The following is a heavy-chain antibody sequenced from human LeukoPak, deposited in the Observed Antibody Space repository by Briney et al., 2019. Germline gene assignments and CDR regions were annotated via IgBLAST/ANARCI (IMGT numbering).Heavy chain of an antibody. D-gene: IGHD5-24*01. CDR2: IYYSGST. CDR3: ARGDERWLQFGAFDI. Sequence: SQTLSLTCTVSGGSISSGGYYWSWIRQHPGKGLEWIGYIYYSGSTYYNPSLKSRVTISVDTSKNQFSLKLSSVTAADTAVYYCARGDERWLQFGAFDIWGQGTMVTVSS. CDR1: GGSISSGGYY. J-gene: IGHJ3*02. V-gene: IGHV4-31*03.